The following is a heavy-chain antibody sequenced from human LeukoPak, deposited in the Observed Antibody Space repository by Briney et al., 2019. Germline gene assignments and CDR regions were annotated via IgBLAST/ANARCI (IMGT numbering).Heavy chain of an antibody. Sequence: GASVKVSCKASGYTFTGYYMHWVRQAPGQGLEWRGWINPNSGGTNYAQKFQGRVTMTRDTSISTAYMELSRLRSDDTAVYYCASGGDITMVRGATDYWGQGTLVTVSS. CDR2: INPNSGGT. D-gene: IGHD3-10*01. J-gene: IGHJ4*02. CDR1: GYTFTGYY. CDR3: ASGGDITMVRGATDY. V-gene: IGHV1-2*02.